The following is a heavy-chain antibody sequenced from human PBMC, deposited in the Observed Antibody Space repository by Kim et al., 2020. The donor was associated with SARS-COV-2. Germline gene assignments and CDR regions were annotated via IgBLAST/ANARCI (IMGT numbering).Heavy chain of an antibody. CDR3: AKDLQSWNYDAFDV. J-gene: IGHJ3*01. D-gene: IGHD1-7*01. CDR2: ISGRGDDT. Sequence: GGSLRLSCAASGFTFSRSAMSWVRQAPGKGLEWVSAISGRGDDTYYADSVKGRFTISRDNSRTTMYLQMSSLRAEDTAVYYCAKDLQSWNYDAFDVWGQGTTVTVSS. CDR1: GFTFSRSA. V-gene: IGHV3-23*01.